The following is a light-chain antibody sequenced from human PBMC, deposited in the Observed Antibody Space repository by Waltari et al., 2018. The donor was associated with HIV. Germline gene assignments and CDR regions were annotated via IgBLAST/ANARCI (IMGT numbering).Light chain of an antibody. V-gene: IGLV1-51*01. CDR3: ASWDYSLTGVV. CDR2: DNF. CDR1: SPNVGNFD. Sequence: QSVLTQPPSVSAAPGQKVTIPCPGSSPNVGNFDVSWYQQVPGTAPKLLIYDNFKRPSVIPDRFSGSKSGTSATLAITELQTGDEADYYCASWDYSLTGVVFGGGTKLTVL. J-gene: IGLJ2*01.